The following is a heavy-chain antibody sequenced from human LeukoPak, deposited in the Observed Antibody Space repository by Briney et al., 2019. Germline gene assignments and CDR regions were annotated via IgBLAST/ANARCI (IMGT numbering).Heavy chain of an antibody. J-gene: IGHJ6*03. CDR3: ARDSHCSGGSCYSWYMYV. V-gene: IGHV4-4*07. CDR1: GGFISSYY. D-gene: IGHD2-15*01. CDR2: IYTSGST. Sequence: SETLSLTCTVSGGFISSYYWSWIRQPAGKGLEWIGRIYTSGSTNYNPSLKSRVTMSVDTSKNQFSLKLSSVTAADTAVYYCARDSHCSGGSCYSWYMYVWGKGTTVTVSS.